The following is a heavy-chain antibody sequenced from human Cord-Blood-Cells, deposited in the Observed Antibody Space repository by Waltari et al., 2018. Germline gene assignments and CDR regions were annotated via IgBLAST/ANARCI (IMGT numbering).Heavy chain of an antibody. Sequence: QLQLQESGPGLVKPSETLSLTCTVSGGSISSSSYYWGWIRQPPGKGLEWIGSIYYSGSTYYNPSLKSRVTISVDTSKNQFSLKLSSVTAADTAVYYCVRHRGDFWSGYYDAFDIWGQGTMVTVSS. V-gene: IGHV4-39*01. CDR1: GGSISSSSYY. D-gene: IGHD3-3*01. CDR3: VRHRGDFWSGYYDAFDI. CDR2: IYYSGST. J-gene: IGHJ3*02.